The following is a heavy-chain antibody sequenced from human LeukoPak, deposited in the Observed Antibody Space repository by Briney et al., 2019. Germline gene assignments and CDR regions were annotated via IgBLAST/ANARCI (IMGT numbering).Heavy chain of an antibody. D-gene: IGHD4-17*01. V-gene: IGHV3-49*03. J-gene: IGHJ4*02. CDR1: GFTLGDYA. CDR2: IRSKAYGGTT. Sequence: PGGSLRLSCTASGFTLGDYAMSWFRQAPGKGLEWGGFIRSKAYGGTTEYAASVKGRFTISRDDSKSIAYLQMNSLKTEDTAVYYCTRNKYGDYFDYWGQGTLVTVSS. CDR3: TRNKYGDYFDY.